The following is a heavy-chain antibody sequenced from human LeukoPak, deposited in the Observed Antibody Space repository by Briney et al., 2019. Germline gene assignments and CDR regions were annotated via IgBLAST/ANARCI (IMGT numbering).Heavy chain of an antibody. Sequence: GGSLRLSCAASGFTFTTYGIHWVRQAPGKGLEWVAAISYDGSNKYYADSVKGRFTISRDTSKNTLYLQMNSLRAKDTAVYYCAKDGSSEPLDYWGQGTLVTVSS. D-gene: IGHD2-2*01. V-gene: IGHV3-30*18. CDR2: ISYDGSNK. CDR3: AKDGSSEPLDY. CDR1: GFTFTTYG. J-gene: IGHJ4*02.